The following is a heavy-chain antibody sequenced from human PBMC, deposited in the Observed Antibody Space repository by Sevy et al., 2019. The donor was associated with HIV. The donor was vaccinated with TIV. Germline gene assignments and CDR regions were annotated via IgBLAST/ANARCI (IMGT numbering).Heavy chain of an antibody. CDR1: GFTFSSYE. CDR2: IRDKDNGHTT. Sequence: GGSLRLSCAASGFTFSSYEMNWVRQAPGKGLEWVGRIRDKDNGHTTEYAASVNGRFTISRDDSKKSLYLQLNSLKTEDTAVYYCARVRGSSWYESYFDYWGQGTLVTVSS. CDR3: ARVRGSSWYESYFDY. D-gene: IGHD6-13*01. V-gene: IGHV3-72*01. J-gene: IGHJ4*02.